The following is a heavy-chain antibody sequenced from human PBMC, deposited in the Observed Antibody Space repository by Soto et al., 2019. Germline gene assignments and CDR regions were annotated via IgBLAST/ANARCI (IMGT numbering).Heavy chain of an antibody. CDR1: GFTFTSSE. V-gene: IGHV3-48*03. Sequence: GSLRLACLGSGFTFTSSEMYWVRQAPGKGLEWISYIQPSGQPIFYADSVKGRFTISRDNANNSLFLQMNSLRVEDTAVYYCARRASRWGKGTMVTVSS. CDR2: IQPSGQPI. D-gene: IGHD1-26*01. J-gene: IGHJ3*01. CDR3: ARRASR.